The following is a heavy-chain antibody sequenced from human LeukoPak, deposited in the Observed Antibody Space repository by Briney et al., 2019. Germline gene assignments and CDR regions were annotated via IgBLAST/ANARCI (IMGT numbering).Heavy chain of an antibody. V-gene: IGHV3-64*01. J-gene: IGHJ4*02. D-gene: IGHD3-10*01. Sequence: GGSLRLSCGASGFTSTSHDMNWVRQAPGKGLEYVSGISGTGGSTYYAISVKGRFIISRDNSKNTLYLQMGSLRAEDMAVYYCTRGLPGGLDSWGQGTLVTVSS. CDR3: TRGLPGGLDS. CDR1: GFTSTSHD. CDR2: ISGTGGST.